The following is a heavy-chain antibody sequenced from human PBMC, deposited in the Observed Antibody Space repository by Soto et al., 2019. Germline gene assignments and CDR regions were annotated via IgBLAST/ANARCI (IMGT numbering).Heavy chain of an antibody. CDR3: ARDAVPAAMRENWFDP. CDR2: ISAYNGNT. V-gene: IGHV1-18*01. J-gene: IGHJ5*02. Sequence: ASVKVSCKASGYTFTSYGISWVRQAPGQGLEWMGWISAYNGNTNYAQKLQGRVTMTTDTSTSTAYMELRSLRSDDTAVYYCARDAVPAAMRENWFDPWGQGTLVTVS. CDR1: GYTFTSYG. D-gene: IGHD2-2*01.